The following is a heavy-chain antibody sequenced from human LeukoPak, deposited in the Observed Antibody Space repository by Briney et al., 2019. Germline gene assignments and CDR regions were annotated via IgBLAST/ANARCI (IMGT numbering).Heavy chain of an antibody. V-gene: IGHV1-24*01. CDR3: ATSTLGIVGAPLAFDI. Sequence: ASVKVSCKVSGYTLTELSMHWVRQAPGKGLEWMGGFDPEDGETIYAQKFQGRVTMTEDTSTDTAYMELSSLRSEDTAVYYCATSTLGIVGAPLAFDIWGQGTMVTVSS. CDR2: FDPEDGET. D-gene: IGHD1-26*01. CDR1: GYTLTELS. J-gene: IGHJ3*02.